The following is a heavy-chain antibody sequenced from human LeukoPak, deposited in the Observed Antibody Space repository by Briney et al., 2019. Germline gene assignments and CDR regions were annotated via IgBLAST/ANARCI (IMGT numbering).Heavy chain of an antibody. CDR1: GYTFTGYY. CDR3: ARVSGGPGYNWFDP. J-gene: IGHJ5*02. CDR2: INPNSGGT. Sequence: ASVKVSCKASGYTFTGYYMHWVRQAPGQGLEWMGWINPNSGGTNYAQKFQGRVTMTRDTSISTAYMELSRLRSDDTAVYYCARVSGGPGYNWFDPWGQGTLVTVSS. D-gene: IGHD2-15*01. V-gene: IGHV1-2*02.